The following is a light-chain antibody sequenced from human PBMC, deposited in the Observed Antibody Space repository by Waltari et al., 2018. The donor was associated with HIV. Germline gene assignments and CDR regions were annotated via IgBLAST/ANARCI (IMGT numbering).Light chain of an antibody. Sequence: QSVLTQPPSASGTPGQTVTISCSGSTPNVETHWVYWYQQLPGTAPKLLIYRNYQRPSGVPDRFSSSKSGASASLIISGLRSEDEADYSCGVWDSTLKQWLFGGGTKLTVL. CDR3: GVWDSTLKQWL. CDR2: RNY. CDR1: TPNVETHW. J-gene: IGLJ3*02. V-gene: IGLV1-47*01.